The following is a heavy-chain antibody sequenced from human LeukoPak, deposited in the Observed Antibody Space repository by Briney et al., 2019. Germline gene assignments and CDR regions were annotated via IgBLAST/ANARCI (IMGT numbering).Heavy chain of an antibody. D-gene: IGHD6-13*01. CDR2: INSNSGGT. CDR1: GGTFSSYA. V-gene: IGHV1-2*02. Sequence: ASVKVSCKASGGTFSSYAISWVRRAPGQGLEWMGWINSNSGGTNYAQKFQGRVTMTRDTSISTAYMELSRLRSDDTAVYYCTRMLAAAGDYWGQGTLVTVSS. J-gene: IGHJ4*02. CDR3: TRMLAAAGDY.